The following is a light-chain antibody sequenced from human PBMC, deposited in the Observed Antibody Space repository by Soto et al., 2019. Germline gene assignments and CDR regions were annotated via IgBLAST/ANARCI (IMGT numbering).Light chain of an antibody. J-gene: IGKJ5*01. V-gene: IGKV3D-15*01. CDR2: GAS. Sequence: EIVLTQSPATLSVSPGARATLSCRASQSISSNLAWYQQKSGQAPRLPIYGASTRATGIPARFSGTGSETDFTLTISGLQSEDSAVYFCQQYNNWPFSFGQGTRLEIK. CDR1: QSISSN. CDR3: QQYNNWPFS.